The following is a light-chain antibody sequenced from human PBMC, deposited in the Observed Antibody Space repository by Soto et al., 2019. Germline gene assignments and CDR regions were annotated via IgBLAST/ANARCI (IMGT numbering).Light chain of an antibody. J-gene: IGKJ3*01. CDR1: QSVLYSSNNKNY. CDR2: WAS. V-gene: IGKV4-1*01. CDR3: HQYYRNPLT. Sequence: DIVMTQSPDSLAVSLGERATINCKSSQSVLYSSNNKNYVAWYQQKPGQPPKLLIYWASTRESGVPDRFSGSGSGTDFTLTISSLQAEDGAVYFCHQYYRNPLTFGPGTKVDIK.